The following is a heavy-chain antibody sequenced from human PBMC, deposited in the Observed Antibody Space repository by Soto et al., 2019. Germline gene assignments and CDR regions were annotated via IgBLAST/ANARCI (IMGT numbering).Heavy chain of an antibody. CDR1: GGSISSSNW. D-gene: IGHD6-19*01. CDR2: IYHSGST. CDR3: ARARVIAVAGYYYYYGMDV. V-gene: IGHV4-4*02. J-gene: IGHJ6*02. Sequence: PSETLSLTCAVSGGSISSSNWWSWVRQPPGKGLGWIGEIYHSGSTNYNPSLKSRVTISVDKSKNQFSLKLSSVTAADTAVYYCARARVIAVAGYYYYYGMDVWGQGTTVTVS.